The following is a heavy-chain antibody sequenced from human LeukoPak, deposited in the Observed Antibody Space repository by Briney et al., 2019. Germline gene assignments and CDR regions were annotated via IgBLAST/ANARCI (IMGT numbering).Heavy chain of an antibody. D-gene: IGHD3-10*01. CDR2: IRYDGSNK. CDR1: GFTFSSYG. Sequence: GGSLRLSCAASGFTFSSYGMHWVRQAPGKGLEWVAFIRYDGSNKYYADSVKGRFTISRDNSKNTLYLQMNSLRAEDTAVYYCAKDPGSGSPYYYYYMDVWGKGTTVTVSS. V-gene: IGHV3-30*02. J-gene: IGHJ6*03. CDR3: AKDPGSGSPYYYYYMDV.